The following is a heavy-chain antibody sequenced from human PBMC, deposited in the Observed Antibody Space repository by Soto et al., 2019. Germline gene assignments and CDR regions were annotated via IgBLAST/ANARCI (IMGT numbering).Heavy chain of an antibody. Sequence: QITLKESGPTLVKPTQTLTLTCTFSGFSLSTSGVGVGWIRQPPGKALEWLAVIYWDDDKRYSPYLKSRLTITKDTSKNQVVLTLPNVDPGDTATYYCVHRATLGGSWDTGYLDYWGQGTLVTVSS. J-gene: IGHJ4*02. D-gene: IGHD6-13*01. CDR1: GFSLSTSGVG. CDR2: IYWDDDK. CDR3: VHRATLGGSWDTGYLDY. V-gene: IGHV2-5*02.